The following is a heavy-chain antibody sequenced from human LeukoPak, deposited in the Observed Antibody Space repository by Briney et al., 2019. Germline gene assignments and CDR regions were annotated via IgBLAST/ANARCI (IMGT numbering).Heavy chain of an antibody. J-gene: IGHJ4*02. CDR3: ARNPISGGWYVRGSDY. V-gene: IGHV3-11*01. D-gene: IGHD6-19*01. Sequence: PGGSLRLSCAASGFTFSDYYMSWIRQAPGKGLEWVSYISTSGSTIYYADSVKGRFTISRNNAKNSLYLQMNSLRAEDTAVYYCARNPISGGWYVRGSDYWGQGTLVTVSS. CDR1: GFTFSDYY. CDR2: ISTSGSTI.